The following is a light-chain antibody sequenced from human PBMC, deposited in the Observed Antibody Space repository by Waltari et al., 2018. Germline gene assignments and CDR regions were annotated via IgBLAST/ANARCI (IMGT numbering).Light chain of an antibody. CDR3: QHYVRLPAT. V-gene: IGKV3-20*01. Sequence: SCMASQSVSRTLAWYQQIPGQAPRLLIFGASTRATGIPDRFSGSGSGTDFSLTISRLEPEDFAVYYCQHYVRLPATFGQGTKVEIK. J-gene: IGKJ1*01. CDR1: QSVSRT. CDR2: GAS.